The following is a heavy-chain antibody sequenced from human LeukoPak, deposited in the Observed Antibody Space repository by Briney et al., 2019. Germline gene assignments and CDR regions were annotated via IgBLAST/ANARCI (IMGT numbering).Heavy chain of an antibody. Sequence: SETLSLTCAVYGGSFSGYYWSWIRQPPGKGLEWIGEINHSGSTNYNPSLKSRVTISVDTSKNQFSLKLSSVTAADTAVYYCARRRRWLPLDYWGQGTLVTVSS. CDR2: INHSGST. CDR1: GGSFSGYY. CDR3: ARRRRWLPLDY. V-gene: IGHV4-34*01. D-gene: IGHD5-24*01. J-gene: IGHJ4*02.